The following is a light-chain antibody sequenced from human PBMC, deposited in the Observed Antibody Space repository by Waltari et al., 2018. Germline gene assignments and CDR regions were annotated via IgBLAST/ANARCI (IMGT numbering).Light chain of an antibody. V-gene: IGKV1-5*03. CDR1: QSISSW. Sequence: DIQMTQSPSTLSTSVGDRVTITCRASQSISSWLAWYQQKPGKAPKLLIYKASSLKSGVPSRFSGSGSGTEFTLTISSLQPDDFATYYCQQYNSYPSFDQGTKVEIK. CDR2: KAS. CDR3: QQYNSYPS. J-gene: IGKJ1*01.